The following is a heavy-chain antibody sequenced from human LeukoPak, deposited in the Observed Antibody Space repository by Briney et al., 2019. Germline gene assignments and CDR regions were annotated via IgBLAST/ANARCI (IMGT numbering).Heavy chain of an antibody. Sequence: SETLSLTCAVSGYSISSGYYWGWIRQPPGKGLEWIGSMYHSGSTYYNPSLKSRVTISVDTSKNQFSLKLSSVTAADTAVYYCARRYSSGWPFDYWGQGTLVTVSS. CDR1: GYSISSGYY. V-gene: IGHV4-38-2*01. CDR3: ARRYSSGWPFDY. D-gene: IGHD6-19*01. CDR2: MYHSGST. J-gene: IGHJ4*02.